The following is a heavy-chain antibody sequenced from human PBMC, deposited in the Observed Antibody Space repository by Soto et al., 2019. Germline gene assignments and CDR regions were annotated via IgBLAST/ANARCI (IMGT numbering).Heavy chain of an antibody. Sequence: QVQLQESGPGLVKPSGTLSLKPSGTLSLTCDVSGVSIDSSYWWGWVRQPPGRDLEWLGDMSHGGSPNSNXSXQXXVPIWLDTSQTPCALSPSFVTAADTAPYYCARGSGWYAVDSWGQGILVTVSS. D-gene: IGHD6-19*01. CDR3: ARGSGWYAVDS. J-gene: IGHJ4*02. V-gene: IGHV4-4*02. CDR2: MSHGGSP. CDR1: GVSIDSSYW.